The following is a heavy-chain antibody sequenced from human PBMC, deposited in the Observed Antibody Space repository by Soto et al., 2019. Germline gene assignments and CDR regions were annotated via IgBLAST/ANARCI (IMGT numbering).Heavy chain of an antibody. CDR3: ARDLNIVVVPAADPPAY. Sequence: ASVKVSCKASGYTFTSYGISWVRQAPGQGLEWMGWISAYNGNTNYAQKLQGRVTMTTDTSTSTAYMELRSLRSDDTAVYYCARDLNIVVVPAADPPAYWGQGTLVTVSS. CDR2: ISAYNGNT. CDR1: GYTFTSYG. D-gene: IGHD2-2*01. J-gene: IGHJ4*02. V-gene: IGHV1-18*01.